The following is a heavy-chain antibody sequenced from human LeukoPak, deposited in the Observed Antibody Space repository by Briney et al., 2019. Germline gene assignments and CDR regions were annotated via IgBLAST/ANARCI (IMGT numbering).Heavy chain of an antibody. CDR1: GGSISSYY. CDR3: ERGHYSNYRAYYYYMEV. D-gene: IGHD4-11*01. Sequence: SETLSLTCTVPGGSISSYYWSWIRQPPGKGLEWIGYIYSTSGTTNYNPSLRSRVTISVDTSKNQLSLRLSSVTAADTAVYYCERGHYSNYRAYYYYMEVWGKGTTVTVSS. J-gene: IGHJ6*03. V-gene: IGHV4-4*09. CDR2: IYSTSGTT.